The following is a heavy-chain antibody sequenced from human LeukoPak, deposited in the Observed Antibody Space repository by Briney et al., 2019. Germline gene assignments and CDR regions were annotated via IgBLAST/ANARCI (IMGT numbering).Heavy chain of an antibody. CDR3: ARPYSSSYYFDY. D-gene: IGHD6-13*01. J-gene: IGHJ4*02. CDR1: GGSFSGYY. CDR2: INHSGST. Sequence: PSETLSLTCAVYGGSFSGYYWSWIRQPPGKGLEWIGEINHSGSTNYNPSLKSRVTISVDTSKNQFSLKLSSVTAADTAVYYCARPYSSSYYFDYWGQGTLVTVSS. V-gene: IGHV4-34*01.